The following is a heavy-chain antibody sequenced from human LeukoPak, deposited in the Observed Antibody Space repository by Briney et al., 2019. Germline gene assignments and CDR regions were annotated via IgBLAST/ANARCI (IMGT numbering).Heavy chain of an antibody. CDR1: GFTFTTYW. V-gene: IGHV3-7*01. J-gene: IGHJ3*02. CDR3: AREGRATAAFDI. Sequence: GGSLRLSCAASGFTFTTYWMSWVRQAPGKGLEWVANIKQDGTEKYYVDSVKGRFTISRDNAKNSLYLQMNSLRAEDTAVYYCAREGRATAAFDIWGQGTMVTVSS. D-gene: IGHD5-12*01. CDR2: IKQDGTEK.